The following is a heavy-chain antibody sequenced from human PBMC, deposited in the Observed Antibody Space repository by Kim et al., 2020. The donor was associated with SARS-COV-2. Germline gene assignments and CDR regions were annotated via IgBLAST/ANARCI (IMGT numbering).Heavy chain of an antibody. CDR3: ARNEAERRNFDY. Sequence: GGSLRLSCAASGFTFSGYSMNWVRQAPGKGLEWVSFISTYSRTIYYADSVRGRFTISRDNAKNSLYLQMNSLGDEDTAVYYCARNEAERRNFDYWGQGT. CDR1: GFTFSGYS. V-gene: IGHV3-48*02. J-gene: IGHJ4*02. D-gene: IGHD6-13*01. CDR2: ISTYSRTI.